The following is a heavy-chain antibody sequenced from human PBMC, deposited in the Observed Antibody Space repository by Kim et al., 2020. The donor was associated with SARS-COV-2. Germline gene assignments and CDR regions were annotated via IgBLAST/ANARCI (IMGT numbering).Heavy chain of an antibody. Sequence: SETLSLTCAVYGGSFSGYYWSWIRQPPGKGLEWIGEINHSGSTNYNPSLKSRVTISVDTSKNQFSLKLSSVTAADTAVYYCAREATVTANWFDPWGQGTLVTVSS. V-gene: IGHV4-34*01. CDR1: GGSFSGYY. D-gene: IGHD5-18*01. CDR3: AREATVTANWFDP. J-gene: IGHJ5*02. CDR2: INHSGST.